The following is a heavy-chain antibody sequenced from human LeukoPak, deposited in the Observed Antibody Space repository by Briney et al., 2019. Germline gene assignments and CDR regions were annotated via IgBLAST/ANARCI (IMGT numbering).Heavy chain of an antibody. D-gene: IGHD4-17*01. Sequence: GGSLRLSCAASGFTFSTYALSWVRQAPGKGLEWVSSISGSGGTTLYADSVKGRFTISKDNSHNTLYLHMNSLRPEDTAVYYCAKEDYGDFFDYWGLGALVTVSS. CDR3: AKEDYGDFFDY. V-gene: IGHV3-23*01. J-gene: IGHJ4*02. CDR2: ISGSGGTT. CDR1: GFTFSTYA.